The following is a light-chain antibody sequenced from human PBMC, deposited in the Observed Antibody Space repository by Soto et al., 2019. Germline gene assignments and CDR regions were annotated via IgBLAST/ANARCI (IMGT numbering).Light chain of an antibody. CDR2: DAS. CDR1: QSVSSY. Sequence: EIVLTQSPANLSLSPGERATLSCRASQSVSSYLAWYQQKPGQAPRLLINDASNRATGIPARFSGSGSGTDFTLTISSLEPEDFAVYYCQQRSNWPLTFGGGTKEEIK. J-gene: IGKJ4*01. V-gene: IGKV3-11*01. CDR3: QQRSNWPLT.